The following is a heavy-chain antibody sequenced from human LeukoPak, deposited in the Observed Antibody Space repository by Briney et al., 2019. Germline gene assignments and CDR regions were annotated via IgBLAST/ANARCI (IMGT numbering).Heavy chain of an antibody. CDR2: IKQDGREK. V-gene: IGHV3-7*03. J-gene: IGHJ4*02. CDR3: ARDLGQSSSWKINYFDY. D-gene: IGHD6-13*01. Sequence: GGSLTLSCAASGFTFSSYWMSWVRQAPGKGLEWVANIKQDGREKYYVDSVRGRFTISRDNAKNSLYLQMDSLKAEDTAVYYCARDLGQSSSWKINYFDYWGQGTLVTVSS. CDR1: GFTFSSYW.